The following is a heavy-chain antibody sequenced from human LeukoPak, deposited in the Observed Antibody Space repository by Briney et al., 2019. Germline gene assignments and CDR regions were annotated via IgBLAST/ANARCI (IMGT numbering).Heavy chain of an antibody. V-gene: IGHV4-59*01. J-gene: IGHJ6*02. Sequence: SETLSLTCTVSGGSISSYYWSWIRQPPGKGLEWIGYIYYSGSPNYNPSLKSRVTISVDTSKNQFSLKLSSVTAADTAVYYCAIVDTANYGMDVWGQGTTVTVSS. D-gene: IGHD5-18*01. CDR3: AIVDTANYGMDV. CDR1: GGSISSYY. CDR2: IYYSGSP.